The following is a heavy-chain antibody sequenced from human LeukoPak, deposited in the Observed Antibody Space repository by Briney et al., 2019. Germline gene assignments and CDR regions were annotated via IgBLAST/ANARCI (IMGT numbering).Heavy chain of an antibody. CDR3: AKHGSPR. J-gene: IGHJ4*02. V-gene: IGHV3-9*01. CDR2: ISWNSGSI. Sequence: GGSLRLSCAASGFTFDDYAMHWVRQAPGKGLEWVSGISWNSGSIGYADSVKGRFTISRDNSKNTLYLQMNSLRAEDTAVYYCAKHGSPRWGQGTLVTVSS. CDR1: GFTFDDYA.